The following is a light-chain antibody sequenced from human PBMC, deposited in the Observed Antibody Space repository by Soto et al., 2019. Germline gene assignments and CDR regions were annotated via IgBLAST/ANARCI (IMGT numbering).Light chain of an antibody. J-gene: IGLJ1*01. CDR2: DVS. V-gene: IGLV2-11*01. CDR1: SSDVGGYNY. CDR3: SSYTSSTIVYI. Sequence: QSVLTQPRSVSGSPGQSVTISCTGTSSDVGGYNYVSWYQQHPGTAPKLMIYDVSKRPSGVPDRFSGFKSGNTASLTISGLQAEDEADYYCSSYTSSTIVYIFGSGTMVTVL.